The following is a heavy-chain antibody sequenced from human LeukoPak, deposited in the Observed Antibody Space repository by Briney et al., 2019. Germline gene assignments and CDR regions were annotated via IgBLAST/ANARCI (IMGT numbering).Heavy chain of an antibody. D-gene: IGHD3-16*01. J-gene: IGHJ4*02. CDR1: GGSFSGYY. CDR2: INYSGST. CDR3: ARDSFGGVGFFDY. V-gene: IGHV4-59*01. Sequence: SETLSLTCAAYGGSFSGYYWRWIRQPPGKGLEWIGYINYSGSTNYNPSLKGRVTISVDTSKSQFSLKLVSVAAADTAVYYCARDSFGGVGFFDYWGQGTLVTVSS.